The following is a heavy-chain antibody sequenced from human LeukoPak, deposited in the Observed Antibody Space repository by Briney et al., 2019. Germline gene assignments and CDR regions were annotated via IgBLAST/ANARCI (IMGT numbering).Heavy chain of an antibody. CDR2: ISPSSGGT. D-gene: IGHD1-14*01. J-gene: IGHJ4*02. V-gene: IGHV1-2*02. CDR1: GYTFTDYY. CDR3: ARQASQTIDY. Sequence: ASVKVSCKASGYTFTDYYMHWVRQAPGQGLEWMGWISPSSGGTNYAQKFQGRVTMTRDTSISTAYMELSRLRSDDTAVYYCARQASQTIDYWGQGTLVTVSS.